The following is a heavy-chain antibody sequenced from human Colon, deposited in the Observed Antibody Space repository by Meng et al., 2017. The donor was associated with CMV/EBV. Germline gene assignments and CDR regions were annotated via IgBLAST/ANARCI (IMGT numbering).Heavy chain of an antibody. CDR3: AKARITIFGVVKKGMDV. Sequence: GGSLRLSCAASGFTFDDYAMHWVRQAPGKGLEWVSGISWDSRFIGYADSVKGRFTISRDNPKNSLYLQMNSLRAEDTAVYYCAKARITIFGVVKKGMDVWGQGTTVTVSS. CDR2: ISWDSRFI. J-gene: IGHJ6*02. V-gene: IGHV3-9*01. CDR1: GFTFDDYA. D-gene: IGHD3-3*01.